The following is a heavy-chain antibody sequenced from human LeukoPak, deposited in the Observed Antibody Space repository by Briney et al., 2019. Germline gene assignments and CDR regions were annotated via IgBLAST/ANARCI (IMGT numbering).Heavy chain of an antibody. CDR3: AREVVYDSSGYYSGDAFDI. CDR2: ISYEGSNK. Sequence: GRSLRLSCAASGFTFSSYAMRWVRQAPGKGLEWVAVISYEGSNKYYADSVKGRFTISRDNAKNSLYLQMNSLRAEDTAVYYCAREVVYDSSGYYSGDAFDIWGQGTMVTVSS. CDR1: GFTFSSYA. D-gene: IGHD3-22*01. V-gene: IGHV3-30*04. J-gene: IGHJ3*02.